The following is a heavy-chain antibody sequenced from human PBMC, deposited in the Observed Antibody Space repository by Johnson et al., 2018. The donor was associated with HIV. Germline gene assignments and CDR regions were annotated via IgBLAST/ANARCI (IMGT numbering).Heavy chain of an antibody. CDR1: GFTVSSNY. V-gene: IGHV3-66*01. J-gene: IGHJ3*02. CDR2: IYSGGST. D-gene: IGHD1-26*01. CDR3: ARRDSGSLSFDI. Sequence: VQLVESGGGVVQPGESLRLSCAASGFTVSSNYMSWVRQAPGKGLEWVSVIYSGGSTYYADSVKGRFTISSDNSKNTLYLQMNSLRAEDTAVYFCARRDSGSLSFDIWGQGTMVTVSS.